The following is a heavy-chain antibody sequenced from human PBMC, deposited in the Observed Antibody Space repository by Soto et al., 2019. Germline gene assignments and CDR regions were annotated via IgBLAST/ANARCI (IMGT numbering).Heavy chain of an antibody. Sequence: SETLSLTCTVSGGSISSSDSYWTWIRQPPGEGLEWIGYIYYSGRTYNNPSLESRVTMSVDTSKSQLSLTLSSVSAADTAVYYCARGPSGDKVDSWGQRTLVTVSS. CDR3: ARGPSGDKVDS. V-gene: IGHV4-30-4*01. D-gene: IGHD7-27*01. CDR2: IYYSGRT. J-gene: IGHJ4*02. CDR1: GGSISSSDSY.